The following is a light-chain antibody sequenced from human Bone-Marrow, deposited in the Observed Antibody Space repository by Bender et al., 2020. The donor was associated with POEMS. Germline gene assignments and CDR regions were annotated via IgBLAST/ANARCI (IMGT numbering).Light chain of an antibody. Sequence: QSALTQPASLSGSPGQSITISCAETTRDLGGSVSWYQHRPGRAPRVIIYGVDKRPSRVSNRFSGSKSGNTASLTVSGLQDEDEATYSCASFLPGDTHLVLGGGTKLTVL. V-gene: IGLV2-14*03. CDR2: GVD. J-gene: IGLJ2*01. CDR3: ASFLPGDTHLV. CDR1: TRDLGGS.